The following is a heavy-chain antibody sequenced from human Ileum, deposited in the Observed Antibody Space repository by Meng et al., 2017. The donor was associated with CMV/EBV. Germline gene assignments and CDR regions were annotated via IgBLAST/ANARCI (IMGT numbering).Heavy chain of an antibody. CDR1: GDSVSTNNVA. CDR2: TAYRSKWDY. Sequence: QIQLQQPGPGLVKPSQTLSLTCDISGDSVSTNNVAWNWIRQSPLRGLEWLGRTAYRSKWDYEYSVSVKSRITISPDTSENQFSLQLRSVTPEDTAVYFCARESELLRFDHWGQGTLVTVSS. V-gene: IGHV6-1*01. CDR3: ARESELLRFDH. D-gene: IGHD6-6*01. J-gene: IGHJ4*02.